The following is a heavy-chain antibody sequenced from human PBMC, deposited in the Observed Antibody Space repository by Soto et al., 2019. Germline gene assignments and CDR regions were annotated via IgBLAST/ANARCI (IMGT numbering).Heavy chain of an antibody. D-gene: IGHD2-15*01. CDR1: GGSITSGGFS. Sequence: QVQLKESGSGLVKPAQTLSLTCAVSGGSITSGGFSWSWIRQPPGKGLEWIGYVHHTGNTDYHPSLGSRVTIALDRSRNLFSLNLTSVTAADTATYYCAKECGGTCLDAFDVWGPGTTVIVSS. CDR3: AKECGGTCLDAFDV. V-gene: IGHV4-30-2*01. CDR2: VHHTGNT. J-gene: IGHJ3*01.